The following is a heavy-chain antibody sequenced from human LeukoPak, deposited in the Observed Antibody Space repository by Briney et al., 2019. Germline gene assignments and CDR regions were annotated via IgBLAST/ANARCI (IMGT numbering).Heavy chain of an antibody. D-gene: IGHD3-16*01. CDR1: GGTFSSYA. V-gene: IGHV1-69*13. CDR2: IIPIFGTA. CDR3: ATSPGWGTTHFFDY. Sequence: SVTVSCKASGGTFSSYAISWVRQAPGQGLEWMGGIIPIFGTANYAQKFQGRVTITADESTSTAYMELSSLRSEDTAVYYCATSPGWGTTHFFDYWGQGTLVTVSS. J-gene: IGHJ4*02.